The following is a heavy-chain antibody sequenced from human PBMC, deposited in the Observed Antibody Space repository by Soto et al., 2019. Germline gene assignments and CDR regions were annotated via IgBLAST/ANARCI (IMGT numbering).Heavy chain of an antibody. CDR3: AREIFGVIISGGRDAXDI. CDR1: GGTFSTYA. Sequence: QVQLVQSGAEVKKPGSSVKVSCKASGGTFSTYAISWVRQAPGQGLEWMGGIIPIFGTAKYAQKFQGRVTITADESTSTAYMELSSLRSEDTAVYYCAREIFGVIISGGRDAXDIWXQGTMXTXS. D-gene: IGHD3-3*01. J-gene: IGHJ3*02. V-gene: IGHV1-69*01. CDR2: IIPIFGTA.